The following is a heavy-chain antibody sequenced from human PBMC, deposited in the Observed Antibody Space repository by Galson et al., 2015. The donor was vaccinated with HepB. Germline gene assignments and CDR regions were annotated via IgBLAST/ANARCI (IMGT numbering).Heavy chain of an antibody. D-gene: IGHD6-25*01. J-gene: IGHJ4*01. CDR1: GFTFNNYG. Sequence: SLRLSCAVSGFTFNNYGMHWVRQAPGQGLEWVALIWANESNRYYSNSVMGRFTISRDNSKNTLCLELNSLRAEDTAVYYCVREMAIAAPASFSLWGHGTLVTVSS. CDR3: VREMAIAAPASFSL. CDR2: IWANESNR. V-gene: IGHV3-33*01.